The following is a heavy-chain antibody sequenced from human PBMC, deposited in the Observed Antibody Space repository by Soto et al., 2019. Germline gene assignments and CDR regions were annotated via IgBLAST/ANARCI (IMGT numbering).Heavy chain of an antibody. J-gene: IGHJ4*02. D-gene: IGHD5-18*01. CDR1: GYTFTSYG. CDR3: ARPRGYSYGFDY. CDR2: ISAYNGNT. V-gene: IGHV1-18*01. Sequence: QVQLVQSGAEVKKPGASVKVSCKASGYTFTSYGICWVRQAPGQGLEWMGWISAYNGNTNDAQKLQGRVTMTTGTSTSTAYMALRSLRSDDTAVYYCARPRGYSYGFDYWGQGTLVTVSS.